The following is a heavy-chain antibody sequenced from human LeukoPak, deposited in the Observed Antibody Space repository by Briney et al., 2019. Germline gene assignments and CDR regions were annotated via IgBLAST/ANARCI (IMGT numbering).Heavy chain of an antibody. CDR2: ISWGGSSI. J-gene: IGHJ4*02. V-gene: IGHV3-21*04. CDR1: GFTFSTYS. Sequence: GGSLRLSCAASGFTFSTYSMNWVRQAPGKGLDWVSSISWGGSSIYYADSVKGRFTISRGNAKNSVYLQMNSLRAEDTAVYYCARDGGSHYFDFWGQGTLVSVSS. D-gene: IGHD3-16*01. CDR3: ARDGGSHYFDF.